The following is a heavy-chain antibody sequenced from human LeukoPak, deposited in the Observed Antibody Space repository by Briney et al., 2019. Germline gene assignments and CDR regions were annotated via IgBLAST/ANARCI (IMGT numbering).Heavy chain of an antibody. J-gene: IGHJ4*02. V-gene: IGHV3-7*05. CDR2: IKEDGSEK. CDR3: ARARNLDF. CDR1: GFTFSNYW. Sequence: GGSLRLSCAASGFTFSNYWMSWVRQAPGKGLEWVADIKEDGSEKYYVDSVKGRLTISRDNAKSSLYLQMNSLRAEDTAVYYCARARNLDFWGQGTLVTVSS.